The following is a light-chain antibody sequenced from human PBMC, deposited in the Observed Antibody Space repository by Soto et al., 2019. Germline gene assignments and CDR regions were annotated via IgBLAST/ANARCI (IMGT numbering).Light chain of an antibody. CDR3: SSYTSSSTPWV. CDR2: DVS. Sequence: QSVLTQPTSVSGSPGQSIAISCTGTSNDVGGYNYVSWYQHHPGKAPKLMICDVSDRPSGVSNRFSGSKSGNTASLTISGLQAVDEADYYCSSYTSSSTPWVFGTGTKVTVL. CDR1: SNDVGGYNY. J-gene: IGLJ1*01. V-gene: IGLV2-14*03.